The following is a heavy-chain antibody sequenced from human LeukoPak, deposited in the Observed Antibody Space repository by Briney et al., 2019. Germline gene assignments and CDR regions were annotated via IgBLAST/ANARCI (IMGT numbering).Heavy chain of an antibody. CDR1: GGTFSSYA. J-gene: IGHJ6*02. CDR2: IIPIFGTA. CDR3: ARDLESGGMDV. Sequence: SVTVSCKASGGTFSSYAISWVRQAPGQGLEWMGGIIPIFGTANYAQKLQGRVTMTTDTSTSTAYMELRSLRSDDTAVYYCARDLESGGMDVWGQGTTVTVSS. V-gene: IGHV1-69*05. D-gene: IGHD3-10*01.